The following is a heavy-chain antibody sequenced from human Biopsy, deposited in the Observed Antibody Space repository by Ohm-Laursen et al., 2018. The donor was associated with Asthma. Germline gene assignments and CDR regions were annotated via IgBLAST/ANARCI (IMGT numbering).Heavy chain of an antibody. CDR2: ISFDGSNK. J-gene: IGHJ4*02. CDR3: AKDVFPGWELRRGPDY. Sequence: SLRLSCTASGFTFSNYGMRWVRQAPGKGLDWVAVISFDGSNKNYTDSVKGRFTISRDNSRNTLHLQMNSLRAEDTAVYYCAKDVFPGWELRRGPDYWGQGTLVTVSS. D-gene: IGHD1-26*01. CDR1: GFTFSNYG. V-gene: IGHV3-30*18.